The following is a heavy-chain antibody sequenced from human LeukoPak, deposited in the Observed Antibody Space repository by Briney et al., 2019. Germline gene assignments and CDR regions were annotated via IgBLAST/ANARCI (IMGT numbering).Heavy chain of an antibody. CDR2: INHSGST. Sequence: SETLSLTCAVCGGSFSGYYWSWIRQPPGKGLEWIGEINHSGSTNYNPSLKSRVTISVDTSKNQFSLKLSSVTAADTAVYYCARKSGSGSYDFXIWGQGTMVTVSS. V-gene: IGHV4-34*01. J-gene: IGHJ3*02. CDR3: ARKSGSGSYDFXI. CDR1: GGSFSGYY. D-gene: IGHD3-10*01.